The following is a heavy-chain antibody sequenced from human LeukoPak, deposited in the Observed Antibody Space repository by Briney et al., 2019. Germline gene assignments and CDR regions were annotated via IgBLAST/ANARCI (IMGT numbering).Heavy chain of an antibody. D-gene: IGHD3-10*01. CDR3: ARLQLAGGGSGSPSRTDYGMDV. CDR1: GYNFTNYW. V-gene: IGHV5-51*01. Sequence: GESLKISCKGSGYNFTNYWIAWVRQMPGKGLEWMGIIYPGDPDATYSPSFQGQVTISADKSISTAYMQWSSLRASDTAMYYCARLQLAGGGSGSPSRTDYGMDVWGQGTTVTVSS. J-gene: IGHJ6*02. CDR2: IYPGDPDA.